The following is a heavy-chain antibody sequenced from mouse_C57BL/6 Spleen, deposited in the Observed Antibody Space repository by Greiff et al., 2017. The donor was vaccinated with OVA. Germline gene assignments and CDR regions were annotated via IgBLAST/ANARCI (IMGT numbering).Heavy chain of an antibody. D-gene: IGHD1-1*01. CDR2: INPNYGTT. CDR3: ARRGLYYGSSYWYFDV. CDR1: GYSFTDYN. V-gene: IGHV1-39*01. J-gene: IGHJ1*03. Sequence: EVQLQQSGPELVKPGASVKISCKASGYSFTDYNMNWVKQSNGKSLEWIGVINPNYGTTSYNQEFKGKATLTVDQSSSTAYMQLNSLTSEDSAVYYWARRGLYYGSSYWYFDVWGTGTTVTVSS.